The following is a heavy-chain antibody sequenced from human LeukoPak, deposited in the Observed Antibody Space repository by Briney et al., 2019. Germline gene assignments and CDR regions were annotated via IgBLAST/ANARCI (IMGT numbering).Heavy chain of an antibody. CDR1: GYTFTSYY. CDR3: ARAHCSGGDCPNWLDP. CDR2: INPSGGTT. V-gene: IGHV1-46*01. Sequence: ASVKVSCKASGYTFTSYYIHWVRQAPGQGLEWMGIINPSGGTTGYAQKFQGRVTMTRDTSTSTVYMELSSLRSDDTAVYYCARAHCSGGDCPNWLDPGGQGTLVTVSS. D-gene: IGHD2-15*01. J-gene: IGHJ5*02.